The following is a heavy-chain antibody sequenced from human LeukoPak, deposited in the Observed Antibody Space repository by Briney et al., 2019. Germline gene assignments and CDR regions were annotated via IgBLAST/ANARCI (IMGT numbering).Heavy chain of an antibody. CDR3: AKEGLALDIVVVPADY. J-gene: IGHJ4*02. CDR1: GFTVSSNY. Sequence: GGSLRLSCAASGFTVSSNYMSWVRQAPGKGLEWVSAISGSGVSTYYADSVKGRFTISRDNSKNTLYLQMNSLRAEDTAVYYCAKEGLALDIVVVPADYWGQGTLVTVSS. V-gene: IGHV3-23*01. D-gene: IGHD2-2*03. CDR2: ISGSGVST.